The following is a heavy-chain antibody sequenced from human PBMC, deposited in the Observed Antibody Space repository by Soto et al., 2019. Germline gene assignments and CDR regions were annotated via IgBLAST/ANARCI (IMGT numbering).Heavy chain of an antibody. Sequence: SETLSLTCTVSGGSISSYYWSWIRQPPGKGLESIGYIYYSGTTNYNPSLKSRVTISIDTSKNQFSLKLNSVTATDTAVYYCARAPGFSSGRRYFDFWGQGTLVTVSS. D-gene: IGHD6-19*01. V-gene: IGHV4-59*01. CDR1: GGSISSYY. J-gene: IGHJ4*02. CDR3: ARAPGFSSGRRYFDF. CDR2: IYYSGTT.